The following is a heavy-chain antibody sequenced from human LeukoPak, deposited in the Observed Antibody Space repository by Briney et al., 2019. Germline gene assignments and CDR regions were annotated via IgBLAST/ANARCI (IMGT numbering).Heavy chain of an antibody. Sequence: SETLSLTCTVSRGSIGTYYWSWIRQPPGKGLEFIGFVYYTGSTDYNPSLKSRVTISLDTSMNQFSLKLSSVTAADTAVYFCARSYNSLGYFYYGMDVWGQGTTVTVSS. CDR3: ARSYNSLGYFYYGMDV. CDR1: RGSIGTYY. CDR2: VYYTGST. V-gene: IGHV4-59*01. J-gene: IGHJ6*02. D-gene: IGHD1-1*01.